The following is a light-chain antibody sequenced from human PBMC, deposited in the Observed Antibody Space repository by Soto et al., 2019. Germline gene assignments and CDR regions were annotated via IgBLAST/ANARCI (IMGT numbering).Light chain of an antibody. CDR1: ISHIGSHNY. V-gene: IGLV2-14*01. J-gene: IGLJ1*01. CDR3: ASYLTSSTLED. Sequence: ALTQPASVSGSPGESITVSCFGSISHIGSHNYVSSYRQYTGAAPTLFIYAVPYRRSVVSSCLSGSTSGNTASLTISGLQAADEADYYCASYLTSSTLEDFGTGTKVTV. CDR2: AVP.